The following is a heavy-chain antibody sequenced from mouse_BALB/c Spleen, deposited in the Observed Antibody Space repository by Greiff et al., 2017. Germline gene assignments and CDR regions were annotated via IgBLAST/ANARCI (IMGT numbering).Heavy chain of an antibody. J-gene: IGHJ3*01. CDR3: ASPYGYDWFAY. V-gene: IGHV1S29*02. Sequence: DVKLVESGPELVKPGASVKISCKASGYTFTDYNMHWVKQSHGKSLEWIGYIYPYNGGTGYNQKFKSKATLTVDNSSSTAYMELRSLTSEDSAVYYCASPYGYDWFAYWGQGTLVTVSA. D-gene: IGHD2-2*01. CDR2: IYPYNGGT. CDR1: GYTFTDYN.